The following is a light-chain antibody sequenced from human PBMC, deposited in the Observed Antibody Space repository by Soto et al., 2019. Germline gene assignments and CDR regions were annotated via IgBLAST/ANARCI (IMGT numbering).Light chain of an antibody. CDR2: DVS. J-gene: IGLJ2*01. Sequence: QSALTQPASVSGSPGQSITISCTGTNSDIGRYNYISWYQQHPGKAPKLMIYDVSYRPSGIANRFSGSKSGNTASLTISGLQAEDEADYYCSSYTITSTPVVFGGGTKLTVL. CDR3: SSYTITSTPVV. V-gene: IGLV2-14*01. CDR1: NSDIGRYNY.